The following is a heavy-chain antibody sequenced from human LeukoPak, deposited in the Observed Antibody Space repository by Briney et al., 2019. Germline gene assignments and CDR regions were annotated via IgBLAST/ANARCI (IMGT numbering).Heavy chain of an antibody. CDR1: GFTVSSNY. J-gene: IGHJ4*02. CDR2: IYSGGTT. Sequence: GGSLRLSCAASGFTVSSNYMTWVRQAPGKGLEWVSIIYSGGTTYYADSVKGRFTISRGNSKNTLYLQMSSLRAEDTAVYYCTRHCSGGNCYSYYFDYWGQGTLVTVSS. D-gene: IGHD2-15*01. CDR3: TRHCSGGNCYSYYFDY. V-gene: IGHV3-66*04.